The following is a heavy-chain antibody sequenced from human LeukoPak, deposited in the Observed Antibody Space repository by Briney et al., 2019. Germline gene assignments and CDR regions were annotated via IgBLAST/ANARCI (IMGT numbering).Heavy chain of an antibody. Sequence: ASVKVSCKASGYTFTRYDINWVRQATGQGLEWMGWMNPNTGNTGYAQKFQGRVTMTRNTSISTAYMELSSLRSEDTAVYYCTRGGEDWAFDYWAQGTLVTVSS. CDR1: GYTFTRYD. CDR3: TRGGEDWAFDY. D-gene: IGHD2-21*01. V-gene: IGHV1-8*01. CDR2: MNPNTGNT. J-gene: IGHJ4*02.